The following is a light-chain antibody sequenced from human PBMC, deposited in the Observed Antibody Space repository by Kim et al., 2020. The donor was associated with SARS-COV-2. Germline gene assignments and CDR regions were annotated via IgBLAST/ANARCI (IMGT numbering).Light chain of an antibody. Sequence: ASTGDRVTITCRASKGISSYLAWYQQKPGKAPKLLIYAASTLQSGVPSRFSGSGSGTDFTLTISCLQSEDFATYYCQQYYSYPRTFGQGTKVDIK. V-gene: IGKV1-8*01. CDR2: AAS. J-gene: IGKJ1*01. CDR3: QQYYSYPRT. CDR1: KGISSY.